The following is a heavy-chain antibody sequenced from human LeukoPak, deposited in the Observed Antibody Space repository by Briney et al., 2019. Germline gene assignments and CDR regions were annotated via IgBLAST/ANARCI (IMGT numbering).Heavy chain of an antibody. J-gene: IGHJ4*02. CDR3: ARRYYYGSGSTH. Sequence: PSESLSLTCAVYGGSFSGYYWSWIRQPPGKGLEWIGEINHSGSTNYYPALKRRVTISVATSKHQFSLKLSSVTAGDTAVYYCARRYYYGSGSTHWGQGTLVTVSS. CDR2: INHSGST. V-gene: IGHV4-34*01. CDR1: GGSFSGYY. D-gene: IGHD3-10*01.